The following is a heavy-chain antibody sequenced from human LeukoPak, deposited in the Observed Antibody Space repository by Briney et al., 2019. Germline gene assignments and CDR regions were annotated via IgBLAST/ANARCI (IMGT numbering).Heavy chain of an antibody. Sequence: GGSLRLSCAASGFTFSNFWMHWVRQAPGKGLVWVALIYGDGSFTRYAGSVKGRFTISRDNAKNTVNLQMNSLRVEDTAVYYCARVYETNGYLYWGQGSLVTVSS. CDR2: IYGDGSFT. CDR3: ARVYETNGYLY. D-gene: IGHD3-22*01. J-gene: IGHJ4*02. V-gene: IGHV3-74*01. CDR1: GFTFSNFW.